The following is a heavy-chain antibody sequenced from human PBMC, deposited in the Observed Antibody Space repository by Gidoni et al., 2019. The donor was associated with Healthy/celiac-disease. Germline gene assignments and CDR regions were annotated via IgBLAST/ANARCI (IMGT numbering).Heavy chain of an antibody. D-gene: IGHD3-3*01. CDR3: AKDQPEEGFWYYYYGMDV. CDR1: GFTFSCSA. V-gene: IGHV3-23*04. J-gene: IGHJ6*02. Sequence: EVQLVESGGGLVQPGWSLRLSCAASGFTFSCSAMSWVRQAPGKGLGWVSAISGCGGSTYYADAVKGRFTISRDNSKNTLYLQMNSLRAEDTAVYYCAKDQPEEGFWYYYYGMDVWGQGTTVTVSS. CDR2: ISGCGGST.